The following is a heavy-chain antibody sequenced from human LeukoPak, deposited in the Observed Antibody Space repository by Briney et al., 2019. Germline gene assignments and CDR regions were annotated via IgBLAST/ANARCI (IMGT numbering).Heavy chain of an antibody. CDR3: VHQASGNVY. CDR1: GFTFSSYE. J-gene: IGHJ4*02. CDR2: ISNSGSSK. V-gene: IGHV3-48*03. D-gene: IGHD3-10*01. Sequence: PGGSLRLSCAASGFTFSSYEMSWVRQAPGKGLEWVSYISNSGSSKYYADPVKGRFTISRDNAKISLYLQMNSLRAEDTAVYYCVHQASGNVYWGQGTLVTVSS.